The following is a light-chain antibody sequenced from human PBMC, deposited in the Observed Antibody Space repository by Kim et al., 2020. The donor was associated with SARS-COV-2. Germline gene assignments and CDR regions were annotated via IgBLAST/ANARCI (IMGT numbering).Light chain of an antibody. CDR2: DVS. CDR3: SSYTSANTVV. CDR1: SSDVGGYNF. Sequence: GQSITISCTGTSSDVGGYNFVSWYQQHPGQVPKLMIYDVSDRPSGVSNRFSGSKSGDTASLTIYGLQAEDEADYYCSSYTSANTVVFGGGTKVTVL. J-gene: IGLJ2*01. V-gene: IGLV2-14*03.